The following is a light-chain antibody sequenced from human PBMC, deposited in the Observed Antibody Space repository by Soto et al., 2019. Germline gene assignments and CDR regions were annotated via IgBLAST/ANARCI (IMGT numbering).Light chain of an antibody. CDR3: QTSYSPTGN. CDR1: QSISSY. Sequence: DSHITQSPSSLSSSVGDRVTITCRSSQSISSYLNWYQQKPGKAPKLLIYAASSLQSGVPSRFSASGSGTDFTITISRLQPADFEPYSCQTSYSPTGNFGPRKKADIK. CDR2: AAS. V-gene: IGKV1-39*01. J-gene: IGKJ3*01.